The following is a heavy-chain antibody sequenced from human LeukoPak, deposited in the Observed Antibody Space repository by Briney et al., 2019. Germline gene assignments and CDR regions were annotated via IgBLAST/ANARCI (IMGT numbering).Heavy chain of an antibody. CDR3: ARVGPYTH. D-gene: IGHD2-2*02. CDR2: IIPIFGTA. Sequence: GASVKVSCKASGYTFTSYGISWVRQAPGQGLEWMGGIIPIFGTANYAQKFQGRVTITTDESTSTAYMELSSLRSEDTAVYYCARVGPYTHWGRGTLVTVSS. J-gene: IGHJ4*02. CDR1: GYTFTSYG. V-gene: IGHV1-69*05.